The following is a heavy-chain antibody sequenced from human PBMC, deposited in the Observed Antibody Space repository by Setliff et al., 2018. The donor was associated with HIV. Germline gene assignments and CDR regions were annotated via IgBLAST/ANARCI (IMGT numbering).Heavy chain of an antibody. V-gene: IGHV1-18*01. CDR1: GGSFSSYA. D-gene: IGHD2-15*01. CDR2: ISAYNGNT. J-gene: IGHJ4*02. CDR3: ARGAVVTNYFDY. Sequence: GASVKVSCKASGGSFSSYAISWVRQAPGQGLEWMGWISAYNGNTNYAQKLQGRVTMTTDTSTSTAYMELSSLRSEDTAVYYCARGAVVTNYFDYWGQGTLVTVSS.